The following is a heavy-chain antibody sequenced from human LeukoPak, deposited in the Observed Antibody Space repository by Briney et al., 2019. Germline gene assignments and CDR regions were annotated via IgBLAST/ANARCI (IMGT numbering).Heavy chain of an antibody. V-gene: IGHV3-23*01. D-gene: IGHD4-17*01. J-gene: IGHJ5*02. CDR1: GFTFSSYV. Sequence: RGSLRLSCAASGFTFSSYVMSWVRQAPGKGLEWVSIITSDGTTYYADSVKGRFTISRDNSKNTLYLQINSLRAEDTAIYYCMKYKTTVTTRAASDPWGQGTLVTVSS. CDR3: MKYKTTVTTRAASDP. CDR2: ITSDGTT.